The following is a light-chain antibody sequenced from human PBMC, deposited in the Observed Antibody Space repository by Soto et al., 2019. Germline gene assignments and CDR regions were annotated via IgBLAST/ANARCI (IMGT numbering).Light chain of an antibody. CDR2: GAS. V-gene: IGKV3D-20*02. J-gene: IGKJ1*01. CDR1: QSVSSSY. CDR3: QQYNNWPWT. Sequence: EIVLTQSPATLSLSPGERATLSCRASQSVSSSYLAWYQQKPGQAPRVLIYGASSRATGIPDRFSGSGSGTDFTLTISSLQSEDFAVYYCQQYNNWPWTFGQGTKVDI.